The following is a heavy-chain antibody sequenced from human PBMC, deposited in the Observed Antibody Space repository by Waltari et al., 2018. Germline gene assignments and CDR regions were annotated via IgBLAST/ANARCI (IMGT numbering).Heavy chain of an antibody. V-gene: IGHV4-61*02. D-gene: IGHD6-19*01. J-gene: IGHJ4*02. Sequence: QVQLQESGPGLVKPSQTLSLTCTVSGGSISSGSYYWSWIRQPAGKGLEWIGRIYTSGSTNYNPSLKSRVTISVDTSKNQFSLKRSSVTAADTAVYYCASVSYSSGWYYFDYWGQGTLVTVSS. CDR3: ASVSYSSGWYYFDY. CDR2: IYTSGST. CDR1: GGSISSGSYY.